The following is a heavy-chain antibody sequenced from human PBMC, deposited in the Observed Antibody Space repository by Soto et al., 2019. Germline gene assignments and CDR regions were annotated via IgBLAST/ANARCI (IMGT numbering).Heavy chain of an antibody. V-gene: IGHV3-21*01. CDR1: GFTFSSYS. CDR3: ARGPYSGSYYTLYGMDV. D-gene: IGHD3-10*01. CDR2: ISSSSSYI. J-gene: IGHJ6*02. Sequence: PGGSLRLSCAASGFTFSSYSMNWVRQAPGKGLEWVSSISSSSSYIYYADSVKGRFTISRDNAKNSLYLQMNSLRAEDTAVYYCARGPYSGSYYTLYGMDVWGQGTTVTVSS.